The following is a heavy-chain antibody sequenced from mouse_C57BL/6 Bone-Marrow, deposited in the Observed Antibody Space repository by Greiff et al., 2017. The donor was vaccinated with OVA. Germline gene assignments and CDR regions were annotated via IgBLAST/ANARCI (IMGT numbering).Heavy chain of an antibody. CDR1: GFTFSSYA. CDR2: ISSGGDYI. V-gene: IGHV5-9-1*02. J-gene: IGHJ4*01. Sequence: DVHLVESGAGLVKPGGSLKLSCAASGFTFSSYAMSWVRQTPEKRLEWVAYISSGGDYIYYADTVKGRFTISRDNARNTLYLQMSSLKSEDTAMYYCTSFDGYYPYYYAMDYWGQGTSVTVSS. D-gene: IGHD2-3*01. CDR3: TSFDGYYPYYYAMDY.